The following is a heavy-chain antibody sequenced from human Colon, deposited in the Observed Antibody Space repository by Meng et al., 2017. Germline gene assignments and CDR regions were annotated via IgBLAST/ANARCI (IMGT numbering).Heavy chain of an antibody. CDR3: AREGYYDFWSGYYTFRSDLSFDY. D-gene: IGHD3-3*01. J-gene: IGHJ4*02. CDR1: GFTFSSYA. CDR2: ISYDGSNK. V-gene: IGHV3-30*01. Sequence: GGSLRLSCAASGFTFSSYALHWVRQAPGKGLEWVAVISYDGSNKYYADSVKGRFTISRDNSKNTLYLQMNSLGAEDTAVYYCAREGYYDFWSGYYTFRSDLSFDYWGQGTLVTVSS.